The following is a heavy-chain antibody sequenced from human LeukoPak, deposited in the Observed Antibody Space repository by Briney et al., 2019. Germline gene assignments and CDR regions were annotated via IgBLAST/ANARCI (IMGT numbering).Heavy chain of an antibody. J-gene: IGHJ4*02. CDR2: INHSGST. CDR1: GGSFSGYY. V-gene: IGHV4-34*01. Sequence: SETLSLTCAVYGGSFSGYYWSWLRQPPGKGLEWIGEINHSGSTNYNPSLKSRVTISVDTSKNQFSLKLSSVTAADTAVYYCARTPTEVDIVATLYYFDYWGQGTLVTVSS. CDR3: ARTPTEVDIVATLYYFDY. D-gene: IGHD5-12*01.